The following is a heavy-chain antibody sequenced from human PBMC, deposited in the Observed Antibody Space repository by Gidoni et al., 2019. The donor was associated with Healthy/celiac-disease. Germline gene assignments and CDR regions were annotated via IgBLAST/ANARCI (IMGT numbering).Heavy chain of an antibody. J-gene: IGHJ2*01. Sequence: RSTNYNPSLKSRVTMSVDTSKNQFSLKLSSVTAADTAVYYCARGRPGYCSSTSCSYWYFDLWGRGTLVTVSS. V-gene: IGHV4-4*07. CDR2: RST. CDR3: ARGRPGYCSSTSCSYWYFDL. D-gene: IGHD2-2*01.